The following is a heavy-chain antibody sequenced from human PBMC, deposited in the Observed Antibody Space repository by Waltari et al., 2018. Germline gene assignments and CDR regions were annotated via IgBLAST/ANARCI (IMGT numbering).Heavy chain of an antibody. D-gene: IGHD2-8*01. CDR1: GFVFRSFD. CDR2: SRNSGSTI. Sequence: EVKLVESGGGLVQPGGSLRLSCEASGFVFRSFDMNWVHQAPGNGLEWIAHSRNSGSTIYYCDSVKGRFSISRDNAKESLFLQMNSLRAEDTAVYYCARHGIRLGLYDFDYWGQGALVTVSS. V-gene: IGHV3-48*03. J-gene: IGHJ4*02. CDR3: ARHGIRLGLYDFDY.